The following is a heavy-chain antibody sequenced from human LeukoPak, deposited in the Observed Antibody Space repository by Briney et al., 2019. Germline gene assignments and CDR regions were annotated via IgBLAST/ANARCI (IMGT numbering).Heavy chain of an antibody. D-gene: IGHD3-3*01. CDR3: ARGRRGFITIFGVVIISGYNWFDP. J-gene: IGHJ5*02. CDR2: IYYSGST. Sequence: SETLSLTCAVYGGSFSGYYWSWIRQPPGKGLEWIGYIYYSGSTNYNPSLKSRVTISVDTSKNQFSLKLSSVTAADTAVYYCARGRRGFITIFGVVIISGYNWFDPWGQGTQVTVSS. V-gene: IGHV4-59*08. CDR1: GGSFSGYY.